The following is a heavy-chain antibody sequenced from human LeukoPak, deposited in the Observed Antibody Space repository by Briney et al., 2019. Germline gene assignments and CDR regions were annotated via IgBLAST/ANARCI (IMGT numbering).Heavy chain of an antibody. CDR3: ARDSGRTSCYHY. CDR2: IYYSGST. D-gene: IGHD2-2*01. Sequence: SETLSLTCTVSGGSISSSSYYWGWIRQPPGKGLEWIGSIYYSGSTYYNPSLKSRVTISVDTSKNQFSLKLSSVTAADTAVYYCARDSGRTSCYHYWGQGTLVTVSS. J-gene: IGHJ4*02. CDR1: GGSISSSSYY. V-gene: IGHV4-39*07.